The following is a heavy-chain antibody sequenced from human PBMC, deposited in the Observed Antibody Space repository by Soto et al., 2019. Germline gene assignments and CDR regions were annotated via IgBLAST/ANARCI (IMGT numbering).Heavy chain of an antibody. CDR2: IIPIIGTA. CDR3: ARVYDFSSGYQTPFDY. CDR1: GGTFSSYA. D-gene: IGHD3-3*01. J-gene: IGHJ4*02. Sequence: GASVKVSCKASGGTFSSYAISLVRQAPGQGLEWMGWIIPIIGTANYAQKFQGRVTMTTDTSTATAYMELRSLRSDDMAVYYCARVYDFSSGYQTPFDYCGQGTLVPSP. V-gene: IGHV1-69*05.